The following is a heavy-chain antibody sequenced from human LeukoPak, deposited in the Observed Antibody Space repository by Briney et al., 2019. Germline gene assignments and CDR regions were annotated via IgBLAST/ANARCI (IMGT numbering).Heavy chain of an antibody. D-gene: IGHD2-15*01. J-gene: IGHJ6*02. Sequence: SQTLSLTCTVSGGSINSDGDCWSWLRQHPGKGLEWIGYIYYSGSTYYNPSLKSRVTISVDTSKNQFSLKLSSVTAADTAVYYCAREPLGYCSGGSCSPQLVYGMDVWGQGTTVTVSS. V-gene: IGHV4-31*03. CDR2: IYYSGST. CDR1: GGSINSDGDC. CDR3: AREPLGYCSGGSCSPQLVYGMDV.